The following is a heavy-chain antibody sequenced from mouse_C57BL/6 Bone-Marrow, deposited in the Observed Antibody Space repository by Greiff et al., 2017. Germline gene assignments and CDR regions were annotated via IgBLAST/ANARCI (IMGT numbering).Heavy chain of an antibody. D-gene: IGHD3-3*01. Sequence: VKLLESGPGLVAPSPSLSITCTVSGFSLTSYSISWVRQPPGKGLEWLGVIWTGGGTNYNSALNSRLSISKDNSKCQVSLKMNSLQTDDTARYYCARNGGTYYAMDYGDRGTAVTVSS. CDR3: ARNGGTYYAMDY. J-gene: IGHJ4*01. CDR2: IWTGGGT. V-gene: IGHV2-9-1*01. CDR1: GFSLTSYS.